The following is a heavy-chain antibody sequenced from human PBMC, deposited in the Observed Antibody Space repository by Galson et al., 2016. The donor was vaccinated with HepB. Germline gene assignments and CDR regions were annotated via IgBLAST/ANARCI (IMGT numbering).Heavy chain of an antibody. J-gene: IGHJ2*01. CDR2: INRDGSER. D-gene: IGHD1-26*01. Sequence: SLRLSCAASDFTFASYWMTWVRQAPGKELEWVANINRDGSERHYVDSVKGRFTISRDNAKNLVFLQVSSLRDEDTAVYYCARDRSLLSVLSGPVVIRGAGWYFDLWGRGTRVIVSS. CDR3: ARDRSLLSVLSGPVVIRGAGWYFDL. CDR1: DFTFASYW. V-gene: IGHV3-7*01.